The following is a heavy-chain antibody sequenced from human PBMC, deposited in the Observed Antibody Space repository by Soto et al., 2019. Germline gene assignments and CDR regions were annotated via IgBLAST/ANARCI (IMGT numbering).Heavy chain of an antibody. D-gene: IGHD6-19*01. V-gene: IGHV1-46*01. J-gene: IGHJ4*02. CDR2: VNPSSGVT. CDR3: AGDMREGLSGWHGVDY. Sequence: QVQLVQSGAEVKKPGASVKVSCKASGYTLTTYYMHWVRQAPGQGLEWMGIVNPSSGVTGYTQKFQGRVAMTTETSTSTVYMELSSLRSEDTAVDYCAGDMREGLSGWHGVDYGGQGTLVTVSS. CDR1: GYTLTTYY.